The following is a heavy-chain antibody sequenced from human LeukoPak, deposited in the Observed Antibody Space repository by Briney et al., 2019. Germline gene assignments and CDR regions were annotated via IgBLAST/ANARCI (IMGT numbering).Heavy chain of an antibody. D-gene: IGHD6-13*01. Sequence: PSETLSLTCTVSGGSISSSSYYWGWIRQPPGKGLEWIGSIYYSGSTYYNPSLKSRVTISVDTSKNQFSLKLSSVTAADTAVYYCARVNPPLVPFDYWGQGTLVTVSS. V-gene: IGHV4-39*07. CDR2: IYYSGST. CDR3: ARVNPPLVPFDY. CDR1: GGSISSSSYY. J-gene: IGHJ4*02.